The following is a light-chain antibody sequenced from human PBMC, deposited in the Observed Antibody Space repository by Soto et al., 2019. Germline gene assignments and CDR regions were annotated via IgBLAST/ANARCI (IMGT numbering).Light chain of an antibody. CDR1: QSVGSNK. V-gene: IGKV3-20*01. Sequence: EIVLTQSPGTLSLSPGERATLSCRASQSVGSNKLAWYQQKRGQAPRFLMYDASTRATGIPDRFSGSRSGTNSTLTIRSLEPEDFALYYCQQYGSTPITFGGGTKVEIK. CDR3: QQYGSTPIT. CDR2: DAS. J-gene: IGKJ4*01.